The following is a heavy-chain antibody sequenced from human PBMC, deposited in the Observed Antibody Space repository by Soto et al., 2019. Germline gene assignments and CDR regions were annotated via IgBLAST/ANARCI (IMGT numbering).Heavy chain of an antibody. CDR1: GFTFSNYW. CDR3: ARGAYDYGDYVDAFDI. V-gene: IGHV3-7*01. Sequence: EVQLVESGGGLVQPGGSLRLSCVVSGFTFSNYWMSWVRQAPGKGLEWVADIKQDGSEKYYVDSVKGRFTISRDNAKNSLYLQMNSLRSEDTAMYYCARGAYDYGDYVDAFDIWGLGTMVTVSS. J-gene: IGHJ3*02. D-gene: IGHD4-17*01. CDR2: IKQDGSEK.